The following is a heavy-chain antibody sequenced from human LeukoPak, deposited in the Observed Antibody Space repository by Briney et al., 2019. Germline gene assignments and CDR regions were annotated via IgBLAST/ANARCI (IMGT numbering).Heavy chain of an antibody. Sequence: PSETLSLTCTVSGGSISSYYWSWIRQPSGKGLEWIGYIYYSGSTNYNPSLKSRVTISVDTSKNQFSLKLSSVTAADTAVYYCARARSAYSSGYFTQWVFDYWGQGTLVTVSS. J-gene: IGHJ4*02. D-gene: IGHD3-22*01. V-gene: IGHV4-59*01. CDR2: IYYSGST. CDR3: ARARSAYSSGYFTQWVFDY. CDR1: GGSISSYY.